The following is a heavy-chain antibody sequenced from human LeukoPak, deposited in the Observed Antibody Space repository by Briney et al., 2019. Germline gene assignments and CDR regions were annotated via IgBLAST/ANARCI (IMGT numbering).Heavy chain of an antibody. CDR2: INPSGGST. CDR1: GYTFTSYY. D-gene: IGHD3-3*01. J-gene: IGHJ6*02. Sequence: GASVKVSCKASGYTFTSYYMHWVRQAPGQGLEWMGIINPSGGSTSYAQKLQGRVTMTRDTSTSTVYMELSSLRSEDTAVYYCARARGRITVFGVVIEQYYGMDVWGQGTTVTVSS. V-gene: IGHV1-46*01. CDR3: ARARGRITVFGVVIEQYYGMDV.